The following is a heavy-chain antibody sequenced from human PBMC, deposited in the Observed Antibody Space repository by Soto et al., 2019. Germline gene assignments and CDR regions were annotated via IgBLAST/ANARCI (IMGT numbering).Heavy chain of an antibody. V-gene: IGHV3-23*01. CDR2: ISGGGGDT. CDR3: ARGKYSSPRGGLDV. J-gene: IGHJ6*02. D-gene: IGHD4-4*01. CDR1: GFTFSSYA. Sequence: PGGSLRLSCAASGFTFSSYAMSWVRQAAGKGLEWFSAISGGGGDTYYADSVKGRFTISRDKSIQTAYLQWGSLKASDSALYYCARGKYSSPRGGLDVWGQGTPVTVSS.